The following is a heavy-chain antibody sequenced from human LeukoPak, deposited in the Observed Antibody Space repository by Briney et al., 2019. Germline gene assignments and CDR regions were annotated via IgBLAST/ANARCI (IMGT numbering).Heavy chain of an antibody. D-gene: IGHD6-19*01. CDR3: ARVGSGGAWFDF. J-gene: IGHJ4*02. CDR2: VYATGTT. V-gene: IGHV4-59*01. CDR1: GGSFTGYY. Sequence: SETLSLTCAVYGGSFTGYYWSWIRQPPGKGLEWIGYVYATGTTNYNPSLKTRATISIDTSKNQLSLTLTSVTAADTAVYYCARVGSGGAWFDFWGQGTLVSVSS.